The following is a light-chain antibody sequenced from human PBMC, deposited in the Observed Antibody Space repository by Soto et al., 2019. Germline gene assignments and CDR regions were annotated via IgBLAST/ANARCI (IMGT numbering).Light chain of an antibody. J-gene: IGKJ1*01. V-gene: IGKV1-5*01. CDR2: DAS. Sequence: DIQMTQSPSTLSASVGDRVTITCLASQSISSWLAWYQQKPGKAPKLLIYDASSLESGVPSRFRGSGSGTELTLTISSLQPDDVATYYCQQYNSYSQKFGQGTKVDI. CDR3: QQYNSYSQK. CDR1: QSISSW.